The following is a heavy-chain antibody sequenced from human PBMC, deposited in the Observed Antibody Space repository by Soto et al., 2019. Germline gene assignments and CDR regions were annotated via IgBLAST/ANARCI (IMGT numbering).Heavy chain of an antibody. CDR1: GFTVSSNY. V-gene: IGHV3-66*01. J-gene: IGHJ6*02. Sequence: GGSLRLSCAASGFTVSSNYMSWVRQAPGKGLEWVSVIYSGGSTYYADSVKGRFTISRDNSKNTLYLQMNSLRAEDTAVYYCARGPGGVPVYYYGMDVWGQGTTVTVSS. D-gene: IGHD3-10*01. CDR2: IYSGGST. CDR3: ARGPGGVPVYYYGMDV.